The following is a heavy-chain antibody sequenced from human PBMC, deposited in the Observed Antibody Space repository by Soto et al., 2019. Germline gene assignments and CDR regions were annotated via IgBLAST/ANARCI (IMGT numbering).Heavy chain of an antibody. CDR2: INPSDGST. J-gene: IGHJ3*02. CDR3: ANDRGGAVGATRDAFDI. V-gene: IGHV1-46*01. D-gene: IGHD1-26*01. CDR1: GYTFTSYY. Sequence: QVQLVQSGAEVKKPGASVKVSCKASGYTFTSYYIHWVRQAPGQGLEWMGIINPSDGSTSDAQKFQGRVTMTRATSTSTVFMELSSLRSEDAAVYYCANDRGGAVGATRDAFDIWGQGTMVTVSS.